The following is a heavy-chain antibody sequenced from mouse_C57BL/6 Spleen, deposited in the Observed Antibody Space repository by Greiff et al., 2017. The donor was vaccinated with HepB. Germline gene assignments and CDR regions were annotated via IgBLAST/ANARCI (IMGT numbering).Heavy chain of an antibody. D-gene: IGHD3-2*02. V-gene: IGHV1-53*01. Sequence: VQLQQSGTELVKPGASVKLSCKASGYTFTSYWMHWVKQRPGQGLEWIGNINPSNGGTNYNEKFKSKATLTVDKSSSTAYMQLSSLTSEDSAVYYGARSSSGYRKIEFDYWGQGTTLTVSS. CDR3: ARSSSGYRKIEFDY. CDR2: INPSNGGT. CDR1: GYTFTSYW. J-gene: IGHJ2*01.